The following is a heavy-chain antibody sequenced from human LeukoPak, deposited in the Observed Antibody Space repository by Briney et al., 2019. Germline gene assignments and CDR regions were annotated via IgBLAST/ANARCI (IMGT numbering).Heavy chain of an antibody. J-gene: IGHJ4*02. CDR2: IYPSDSDT. D-gene: IGHD2-15*01. V-gene: IGHV5-51*01. CDR1: GYSFTSYW. CDR3: ARRYCSGGSCSNFDY. Sequence: GESLKISCKGSGYSFTSYWIGWVRQMPGKGLEWMGIIYPSDSDTRYSPSFQGQVTISADKSIGTAYLQWSSLKASDTAMYYCARRYCSGGSCSNFDYWGQGTLVTVSS.